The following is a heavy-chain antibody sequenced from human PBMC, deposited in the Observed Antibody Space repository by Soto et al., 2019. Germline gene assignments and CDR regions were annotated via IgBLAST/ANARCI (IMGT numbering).Heavy chain of an antibody. CDR1: GASINSNVHY. CDR2: VFYTGSP. CDR3: ARHPFGGYAFDA. V-gene: IGHV4-39*01. D-gene: IGHD3-16*01. Sequence: SETLSLTCTVSGASINSNVHYWGWVRQSPGKGLEWIASVFYTGSPYHNPSLESRVSISVDTSDNQFSLKVTSVTAADTGIYYCARHPFGGYAFDAWGQGTLVTVSS. J-gene: IGHJ4*02.